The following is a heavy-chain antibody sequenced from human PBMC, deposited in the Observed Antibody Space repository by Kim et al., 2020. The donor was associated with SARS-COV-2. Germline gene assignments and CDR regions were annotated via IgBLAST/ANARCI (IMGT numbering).Heavy chain of an antibody. J-gene: IGHJ5*02. CDR2: VSDDGRRK. CDR3: ATGGDWPGA. Sequence: GGSLRLSCAASGFTFGSDAIHWVRQAAGKGLQWVAVVSDDGRRKFYVDSVKGRFSISRDNSQNMVYLQMNSLRLEDAGVYFCATGGDWPGAWGQGTLVT. CDR1: GFTFGSDA. V-gene: IGHV3-30*04. D-gene: IGHD2-21*02.